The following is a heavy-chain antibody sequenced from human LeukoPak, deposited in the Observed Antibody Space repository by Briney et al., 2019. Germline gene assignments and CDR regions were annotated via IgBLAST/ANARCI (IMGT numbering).Heavy chain of an antibody. V-gene: IGHV6-1*01. CDR2: TYYRSKWFN. J-gene: IGHJ4*02. CDR3: ARGVGYSYGTHYFDY. CDR1: GDSVSTNSAA. D-gene: IGHD5-18*01. Sequence: PSQTLSLTCAISGDSVSTNSAAWNWIRLSPSRGLEWLGRTYYRSKWFNDCAVFVKSRITINPDTPKNQFSLQLNSVTPEDTAVYYCARGVGYSYGTHYFDYWGQGTLVTVPS.